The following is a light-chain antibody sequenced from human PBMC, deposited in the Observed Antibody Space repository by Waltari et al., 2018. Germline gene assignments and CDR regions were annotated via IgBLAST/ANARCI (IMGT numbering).Light chain of an antibody. CDR1: QNLNIL. J-gene: IGKJ1*01. CDR2: KAS. Sequence: ITWRASQNLNILLAWYQQKPGKAPKLLIYKASSLESGVPSRFSGSGSGTEFTLTISSLQPDDFATYYCQQHSNYWTFGQGTKVEIK. CDR3: QQHSNYWT. V-gene: IGKV1-5*03.